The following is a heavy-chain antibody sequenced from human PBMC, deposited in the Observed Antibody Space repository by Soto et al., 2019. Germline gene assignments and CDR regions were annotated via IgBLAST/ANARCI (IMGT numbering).Heavy chain of an antibody. V-gene: IGHV3-23*01. CDR3: ARAGIAVAAYWGGFDV. J-gene: IGHJ3*01. Sequence: PGGSLRLSCAASGFNVTSSAMSWVRQATGGGLEWVSGISDSGGSTYSAASVKGRFTISRDISKNTLYLQMNNLRAEDTAVYYCARAGIAVAAYWGGFDVWGQGTMVTVS. D-gene: IGHD6-19*01. CDR2: ISDSGGST. CDR1: GFNVTSSA.